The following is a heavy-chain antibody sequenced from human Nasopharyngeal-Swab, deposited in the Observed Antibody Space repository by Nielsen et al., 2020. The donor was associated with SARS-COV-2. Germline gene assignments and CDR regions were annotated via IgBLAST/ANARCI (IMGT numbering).Heavy chain of an antibody. Sequence: SVQVSCKASGGTFSSYAISWVRQAAGQGLEWMGGIIPIFGKAKYAQKFQAGVTITAHESTSTACMELSSLRAEDTAVYYCARDAYRITIFGVATPGGYFDYWGQGTLVTVSS. CDR2: IIPIFGKA. CDR1: GGTFSSYA. CDR3: ARDAYRITIFGVATPGGYFDY. V-gene: IGHV1-69*13. D-gene: IGHD3-3*01. J-gene: IGHJ4*02.